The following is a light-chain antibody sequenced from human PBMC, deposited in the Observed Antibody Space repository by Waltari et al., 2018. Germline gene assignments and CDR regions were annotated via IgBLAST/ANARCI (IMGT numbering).Light chain of an antibody. V-gene: IGLV1-40*01. CDR1: STNIGAGYG. CDR2: DNT. J-gene: IGLJ1*01. Sequence: QSVLTQPPSLSGAPGQGVAITCPGSSTNIGAGYGVQWYHHFPGTALNLLISDNTNRPSGVPARFSGSKSGTPASLAITGLQAEDEADYYCQSYDSSLRGFYVYGTVTKVTV. CDR3: QSYDSSLRGFYV.